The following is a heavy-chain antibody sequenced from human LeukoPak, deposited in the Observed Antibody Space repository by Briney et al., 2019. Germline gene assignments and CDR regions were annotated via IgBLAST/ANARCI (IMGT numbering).Heavy chain of an antibody. J-gene: IGHJ4*02. CDR2: ISPYNGNT. Sequence: ASVKVSCKASGYTFNTYGITWVRQAPGQGLEWMGWISPYNGNTNYAQRFQGRVTLTTDTSTSTAYMELRSLRSDDTAVYYCARGPHERSGYPDDWGQGTLVTVSS. CDR3: ARGPHERSGYPDD. V-gene: IGHV1-18*01. D-gene: IGHD3-22*01. CDR1: GYTFNTYG.